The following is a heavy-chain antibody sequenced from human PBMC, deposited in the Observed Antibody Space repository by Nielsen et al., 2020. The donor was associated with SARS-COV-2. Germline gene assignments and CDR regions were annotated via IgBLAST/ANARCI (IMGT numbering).Heavy chain of an antibody. D-gene: IGHD2-2*02. J-gene: IGHJ6*03. V-gene: IGHV3-33*01. CDR2: IWYDGSNK. Sequence: WSRQPPGQGLEWVAVIWYDGSNKYYADSVKGRFTISRDNSKNTLYLQMNSLRAEDTAVYYCARGGRGLCSSTSCYTFRDYYYMDVWGKGTTVTVSS. CDR3: ARGGRGLCSSTSCYTFRDYYYMDV.